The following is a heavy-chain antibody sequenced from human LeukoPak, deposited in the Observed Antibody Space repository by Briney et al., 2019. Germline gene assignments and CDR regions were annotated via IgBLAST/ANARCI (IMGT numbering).Heavy chain of an antibody. CDR1: GGSIISYY. Sequence: SETLSLTCTVTGGSIISYYWSWIRQPPGKGLEWIGYIYTSGSTNYNPSLTRRVTISVDTSKNQFSLKLSSVTAADTAVYYCAIPPPYSSSSDYYYYYMDVWGKGTTVTVSS. V-gene: IGHV4-4*09. J-gene: IGHJ6*03. CDR3: AIPPPYSSSSDYYYYYMDV. CDR2: IYTSGST. D-gene: IGHD6-6*01.